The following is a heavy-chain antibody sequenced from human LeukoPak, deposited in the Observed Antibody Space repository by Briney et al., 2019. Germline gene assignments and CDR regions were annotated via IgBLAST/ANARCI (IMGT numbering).Heavy chain of an antibody. CDR2: IYHSGST. J-gene: IGHJ6*03. CDR1: GYSISSGYY. CDR3: ASGHLAHYYMDV. V-gene: IGHV4-38-2*02. Sequence: SETLSLTCTVSGYSISSGYYWGWIRQPPGRGLEWIGSIYHSGSTYYNPSLKSRVTISVDTSKNQFSLKLSSVTAADTAAYYCASGHLAHYYMDVWGEGTTVTVSS.